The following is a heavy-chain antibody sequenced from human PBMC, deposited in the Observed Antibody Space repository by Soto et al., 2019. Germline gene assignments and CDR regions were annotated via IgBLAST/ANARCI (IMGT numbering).Heavy chain of an antibody. CDR2: IYYSGRT. CDR1: GASVSSASYY. V-gene: IGHV4-61*01. D-gene: IGHD3-22*01. J-gene: IGHJ4*02. Sequence: SETLSLTCTVSGASVSSASYYWSWIRQPPGKGLEWIGYIYYSGRTDYNPSLKSRVTISLDTSKNQFSLRLSSVTAADTGKYYCARLVYDSRLNYLYFDHWGQGTLVTVSS. CDR3: ARLVYDSRLNYLYFDH.